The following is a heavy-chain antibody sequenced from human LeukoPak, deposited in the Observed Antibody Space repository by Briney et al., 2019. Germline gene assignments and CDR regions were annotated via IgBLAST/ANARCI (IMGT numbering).Heavy chain of an antibody. CDR1: GYTFTGYY. CDR3: ARYIRWDYYMDV. D-gene: IGHD5-24*01. CDR2: INPNSGGT. J-gene: IGHJ6*03. V-gene: IGHV1-2*02. Sequence: ASVKVSCKASGYTFTGYYMHWVRQALGQGLEWMGWINPNSGGTNYAQKFQGRVTMTRDTSISTAYMELSRLRSDDTAVYYCARYIRWDYYMDVWGKGTTVTVSS.